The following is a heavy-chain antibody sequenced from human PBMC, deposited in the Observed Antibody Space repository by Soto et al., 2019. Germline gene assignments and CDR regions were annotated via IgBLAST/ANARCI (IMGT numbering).Heavy chain of an antibody. CDR1: GDSINSDKYY. V-gene: IGHV4-39*01. J-gene: IGHJ4*02. CDR3: ARLEGLATISYYFDF. CDR2: IYFRGNT. D-gene: IGHD3-9*01. Sequence: QLQLQESGPGLVKPSETLSLTCSVSGDSINSDKYYWGWIRQPPGKGLEWIGSIYFRGNTYYNPSLPTRVTISLDKSTRQFSLKLNSVTAAASAVYFCARLEGLATISYYFDFWGQGALVTVSS.